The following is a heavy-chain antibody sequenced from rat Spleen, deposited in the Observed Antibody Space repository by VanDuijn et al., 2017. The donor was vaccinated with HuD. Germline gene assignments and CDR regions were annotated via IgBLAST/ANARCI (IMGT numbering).Heavy chain of an antibody. CDR1: GYSITTNY. CDR3: ARSRGGTTAGDVMDA. J-gene: IGHJ2*01. V-gene: IGHV3-1*01. D-gene: IGHD1-2*01. Sequence: EVQLQESGPGLLKPSQSLSLTCSVTGYSITTNYWDWIRKFPGNKMEWLGYISYSGSTSYNPSLKSRISITRDTSKNQFFLQLNSVTTEDTATYYCARSRGGTTAGDVMDAWGQGVMVTVSS. CDR2: ISYSGST.